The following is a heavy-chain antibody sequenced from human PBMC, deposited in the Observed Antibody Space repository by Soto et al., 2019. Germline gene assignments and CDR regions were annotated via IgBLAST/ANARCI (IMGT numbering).Heavy chain of an antibody. V-gene: IGHV3-30*18. CDR3: AKDGSYYDRGG. J-gene: IGHJ4*02. CDR1: GFTFSSYG. D-gene: IGHD3-22*01. Sequence: PGGSLRLSCAASGFTFSSYGMHWVRQAPGKGLEWVAVISYDGSNKYYADSVKGRFTISRDNSKNTLYLQMNSLRAEDTAVYYCAKDGSYYDRGGWGQGTLVTVSS. CDR2: ISYDGSNK.